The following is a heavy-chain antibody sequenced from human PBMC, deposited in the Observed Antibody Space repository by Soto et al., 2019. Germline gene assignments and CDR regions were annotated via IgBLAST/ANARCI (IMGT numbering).Heavy chain of an antibody. V-gene: IGHV4-61*01. CDR2: IYYSGNI. CDR3: ARGNIAASGTKFDP. Sequence: QVQLQESGPGLVKPSETLSLTCTVSGDSVTSRSYYWTWVRQPPGKGLEWIGYIYYSGNINYNPSLTSRFTISVDTSTNQFSLKLTSVTAADTALSYCARGNIAASGTKFDPWGPGLLVTVSS. D-gene: IGHD6-13*01. CDR1: GDSVTSRSYY. J-gene: IGHJ5*02.